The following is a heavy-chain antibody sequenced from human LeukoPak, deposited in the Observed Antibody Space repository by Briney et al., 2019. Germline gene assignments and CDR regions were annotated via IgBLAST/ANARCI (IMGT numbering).Heavy chain of an antibody. CDR3: TKDRDVVVLATILDY. CDR2: ISGSGDST. J-gene: IGHJ4*02. CDR1: GFSFSRYA. Sequence: GGSLRLSCAASGFSFSRYAMSWVRQAPGKGLEWVSGISGSGDSTYYADFVRGRFTISRDNSKNTLHLQMKSLTAEDTAVYYCTKDRDVVVLATILDYWGQGTLLTVSS. D-gene: IGHD2-21*01. V-gene: IGHV3-23*01.